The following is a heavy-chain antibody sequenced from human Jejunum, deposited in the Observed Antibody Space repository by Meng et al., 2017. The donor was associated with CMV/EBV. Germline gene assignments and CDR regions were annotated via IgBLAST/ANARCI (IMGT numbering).Heavy chain of an antibody. CDR2: ISHSGST. V-gene: IGHV4-4*01. D-gene: IGHD2-8*02. Sequence: AVSGDSISRNNWWSWVRQPPGKGLEWIGEISHSGSTKYTPSLTSRVTISVDKTKNHFSLKLTSVTAADTGVYFCARSPGFWSLDSWGQGTLVTVSS. J-gene: IGHJ4*02. CDR3: ARSPGFWSLDS. CDR1: GDSISRNNW.